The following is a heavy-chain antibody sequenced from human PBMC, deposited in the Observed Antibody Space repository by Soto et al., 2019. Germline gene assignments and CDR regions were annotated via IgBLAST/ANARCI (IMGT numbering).Heavy chain of an antibody. V-gene: IGHV4-31*03. J-gene: IGHJ3*02. D-gene: IGHD5-18*01. CDR1: GGSISSGGYY. CDR2: IYYSGST. Sequence: SETLSLTCTVSGGSISSGGYYWSWIRQHPGKGLEWIGYIYYSGSTYYNPSLKSRVTISVDTSKNQFSLKLSSVTAADTAVYYCARALWLHHTTDAFDIWGQGTMVTVSS. CDR3: ARALWLHHTTDAFDI.